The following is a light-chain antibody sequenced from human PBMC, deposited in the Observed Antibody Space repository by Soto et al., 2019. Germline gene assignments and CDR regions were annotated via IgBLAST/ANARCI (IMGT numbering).Light chain of an antibody. V-gene: IGLV2-11*01. Sequence: QSALTQPGSVSGSPGQSVTISCTGTSSDVGGYNYVSWYQQHPGKAPKLMIYDVSKRPSGVPDRFSGSKSGNTASLTISGLQADDEDDYYCCSNAGSYIYVFGAGTKLTVL. CDR1: SSDVGGYNY. CDR3: CSNAGSYIYV. CDR2: DVS. J-gene: IGLJ1*01.